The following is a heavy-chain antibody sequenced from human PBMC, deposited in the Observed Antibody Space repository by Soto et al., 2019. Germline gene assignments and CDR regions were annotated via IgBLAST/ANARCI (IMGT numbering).Heavy chain of an antibody. V-gene: IGHV4-59*02. J-gene: IGHJ6*03. CDR1: GGSVSSYY. CDR2: IYYSGST. Sequence: PSETLSLTCTVSGGSVSSYYWSWIRQPPGKGLEWIGYIYYSGSTNYNPSLKSRVTISVDTSKNQFSLKLSSVTAADTAVYYCARAGGYCSSTSCYASYYCYMDVWGKGTTVTVSS. D-gene: IGHD2-2*01. CDR3: ARAGGYCSSTSCYASYYCYMDV.